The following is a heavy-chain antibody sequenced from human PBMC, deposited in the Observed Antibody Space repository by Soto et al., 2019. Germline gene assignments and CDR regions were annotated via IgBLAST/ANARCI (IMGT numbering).Heavy chain of an antibody. V-gene: IGHV1-69*01. J-gene: IGHJ5*02. CDR3: ASTGYCSGGSCYWFDP. Sequence: QVQLVQSGAEVKKPGSSVKVSCKASGVTFSSYAISWVRQAPGQGLEWMGGIIPIFGTANYAQKFQGRVTITADESTSTAYMELGSLRYEDTAVYYCASTGYCSGGSCYWFDPWGQGTLVTVSS. CDR1: GVTFSSYA. D-gene: IGHD2-15*01. CDR2: IIPIFGTA.